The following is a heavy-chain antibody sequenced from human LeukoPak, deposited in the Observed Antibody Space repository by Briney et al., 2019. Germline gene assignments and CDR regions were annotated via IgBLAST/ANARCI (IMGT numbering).Heavy chain of an antibody. CDR1: GFTFSTFS. J-gene: IGHJ3*01. V-gene: IGHV3-21*01. CDR3: ARRTFPNDAFDV. D-gene: IGHD1-7*01. CDR2: ISGSGSDI. Sequence: GGSLRLSCAASGFTFSTFSMNWVRQTPGKGLEWVAAISGSGSDIYYADPVKGRFTISRDNPKRSLYLQMNSLRAEDTAVYYCARRTFPNDAFDVWGQGTVVTVSS.